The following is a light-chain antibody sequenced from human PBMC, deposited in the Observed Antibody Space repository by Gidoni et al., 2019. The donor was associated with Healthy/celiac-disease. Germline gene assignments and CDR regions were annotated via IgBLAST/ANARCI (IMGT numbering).Light chain of an antibody. J-gene: IGKJ2*01. Sequence: SVSSSYLAWYQQKPGQAPRLLIYGASSRATGIPDRFSGSGSGTDFTLTISRLEPEDFAVYYCQQYGSSPRTFGQGTKLVIK. CDR2: GAS. CDR1: SVSSSY. CDR3: QQYGSSPRT. V-gene: IGKV3-20*01.